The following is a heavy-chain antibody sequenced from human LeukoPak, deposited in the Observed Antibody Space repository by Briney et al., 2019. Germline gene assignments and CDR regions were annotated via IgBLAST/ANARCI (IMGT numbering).Heavy chain of an antibody. V-gene: IGHV1-24*01. D-gene: IGHD4-17*01. CDR3: ATGKASVYGDYADY. J-gene: IGHJ4*02. CDR2: FDPEDGET. Sequence: ASVKVSCKASGYTFTGYYMHWVRQAPGKGLEWMGGFDPEDGETIYAQKFQGRVTMTEDTSTDTAYMELSSLRSEDTAVYYCATGKASVYGDYADYWGQGTLVTVSS. CDR1: GYTFTGYY.